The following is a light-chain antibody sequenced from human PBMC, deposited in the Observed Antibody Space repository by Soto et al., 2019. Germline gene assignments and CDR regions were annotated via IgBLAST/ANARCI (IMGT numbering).Light chain of an antibody. CDR3: SSYTSSDTVI. Sequence: QSVLTQPACVSGSPGQSITISCTGTSSDVGAYNYVCWYQHHAGKVPKLIIYDVTDRPSGVPNRFSGSKSGNTASLTISGLQAEDEADYYCSSYTSSDTVIFGGGTKVTVL. J-gene: IGLJ2*01. CDR1: SSDVGAYNY. V-gene: IGLV2-14*03. CDR2: DVT.